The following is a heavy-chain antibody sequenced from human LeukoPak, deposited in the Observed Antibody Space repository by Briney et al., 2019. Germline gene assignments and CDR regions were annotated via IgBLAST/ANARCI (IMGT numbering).Heavy chain of an antibody. D-gene: IGHD4-11*01. CDR2: ISAFNGNT. Sequence: ASVKVSCKASGYTFTSYGFSWVRQAPGQGLEWMGWISAFNGNTNYAQNLQGRVTMTRDTSTSTVYMELSSLTSNDTAVYFCARSDYNDYRGLGFWGQGTLVTVSS. CDR3: ARSDYNDYRGLGF. V-gene: IGHV1-18*01. CDR1: GYTFTSYG. J-gene: IGHJ4*02.